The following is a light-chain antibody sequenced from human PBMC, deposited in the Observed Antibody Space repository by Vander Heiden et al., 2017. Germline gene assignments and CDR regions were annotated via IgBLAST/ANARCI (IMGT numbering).Light chain of an antibody. Sequence: QSVLTQPPSLSGAPAPRVTIPCTGSSSNIGAGDAVNWYPQLPGTAPKLLIYGNNNRPSGVPDRFSGSKSGTSASLAITGLQAEDEADYYCQSYDNSLSGYVFGTGTKVTVL. CDR1: SSNIGAGDA. V-gene: IGLV1-40*01. CDR3: QSYDNSLSGYV. CDR2: GNN. J-gene: IGLJ1*01.